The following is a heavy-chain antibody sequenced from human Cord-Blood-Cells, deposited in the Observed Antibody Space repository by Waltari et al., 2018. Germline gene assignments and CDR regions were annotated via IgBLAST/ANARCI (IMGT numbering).Heavy chain of an antibody. CDR2: IYYSGST. V-gene: IGHV4-39*01. J-gene: IGHJ4*02. Sequence: QLQLQESGPGLVKPSETLSLTCTVSGGSIGSSSYYWGWIRQPPGKGLEWIGSIYYSGSTYYNPSLKSRVTISVDTSKNQFSLKLSSVTAADTAVYYCARATIFGVVTLDYWGQGTLVTVSS. CDR1: GGSIGSSSYY. D-gene: IGHD3-3*01. CDR3: ARATIFGVVTLDY.